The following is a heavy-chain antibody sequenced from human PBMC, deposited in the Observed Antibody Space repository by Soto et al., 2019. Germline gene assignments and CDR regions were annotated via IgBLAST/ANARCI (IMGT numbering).Heavy chain of an antibody. D-gene: IGHD3-3*01. V-gene: IGHV3-23*01. CDR2: IGRGGDDT. CDR3: ARGQHDDHDY. CDR1: DFTFSDYA. Sequence: PGGSLRLSCAASDFTFSDYAMSWVCQAPGKGLEWVSAIGRGGDDTYYADSVKGRFTISRDNYQNTLYLQMNSLRGDDTAVYYCARGQHDDHDYWGQGTQVTVSS. J-gene: IGHJ4*02.